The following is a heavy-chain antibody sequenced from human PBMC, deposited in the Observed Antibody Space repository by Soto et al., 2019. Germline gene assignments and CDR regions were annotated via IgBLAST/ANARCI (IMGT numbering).Heavy chain of an antibody. CDR3: GRVPAP. CDR1: GGSISSGGYS. V-gene: IGHV4-30-2*01. J-gene: IGHJ4*02. CDR2: IYHSGST. Sequence: TLSLTCAVSGGSISSGGYSWSWIRQPPGKGLEWIGYIYHSGSTYYNPSLKSRVTISVDRSKNQFSLKLSSVTAADTAVYYCGRVPAPWGQGTLVTVSS.